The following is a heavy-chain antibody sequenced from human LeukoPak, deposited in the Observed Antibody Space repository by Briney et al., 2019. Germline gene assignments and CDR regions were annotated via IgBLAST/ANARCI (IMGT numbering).Heavy chain of an antibody. J-gene: IGHJ4*02. CDR1: GGSISSGGYC. D-gene: IGHD5-24*01. V-gene: IGHV4-30-2*01. CDR3: ARHKHERWLPHYFDY. CDR2: IYHSGST. Sequence: PSETLSLTCAVSGGSISSGGYCWSWIRQPPGKGLEWIGYIYHSGSTYYNPSLKSRVTISVDTSKNQFSLKLSSVTAADTAVYYCARHKHERWLPHYFDYWGQGTLVTVSS.